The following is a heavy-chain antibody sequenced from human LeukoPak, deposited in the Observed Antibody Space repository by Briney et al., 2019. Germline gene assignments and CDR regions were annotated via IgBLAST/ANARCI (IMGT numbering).Heavy chain of an antibody. CDR3: ARGSYSSSWKTFDY. Sequence: GGSLRLSCAASGFTFSSYEMNWVRQAPGKGLEWVSYISSSGSTIYYADSVKGRFTISRDNAKNSLYLQMNSLRAEDTAVYYCARGSYSSSWKTFDYWGQGTLVTVSS. CDR2: ISSSGSTI. D-gene: IGHD6-13*01. V-gene: IGHV3-48*03. CDR1: GFTFSSYE. J-gene: IGHJ4*02.